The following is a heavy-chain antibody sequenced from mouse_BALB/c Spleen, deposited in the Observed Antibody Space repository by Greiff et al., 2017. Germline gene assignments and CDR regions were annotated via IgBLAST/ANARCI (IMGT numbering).Heavy chain of an antibody. CDR3: ARRGGFITTVVAMDY. CDR2: INPSNGRT. Sequence: QVQLQQPGAELVKPGASVKLSCKASGYTFTSYWMHWVKQRPGQGLEWIGEINPSNGRTNYNEKFKSKATLTVDKSSSTAYMQLSSLTSEDSAVYYWARRGGFITTVVAMDYWGQGTSVTVAS. V-gene: IGHV1S81*02. D-gene: IGHD1-1*01. CDR1: GYTFTSYW. J-gene: IGHJ4*01.